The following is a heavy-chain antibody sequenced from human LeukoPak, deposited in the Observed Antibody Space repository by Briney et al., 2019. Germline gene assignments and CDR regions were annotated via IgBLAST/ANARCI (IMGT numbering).Heavy chain of an antibody. D-gene: IGHD3-22*01. CDR1: GGSISSGGYS. J-gene: IGHJ4*02. CDR3: ASGLYYYDSSGYYPPLNY. V-gene: IGHV4-30-2*01. CDR2: IYHSGST. Sequence: PSETLSLTCAVSGGSISSGGYSWSWIRQPPGKGLEWIGYIYHSGSTYYNPSLKSRVTIAVDRSKNQFSLKPSSVTAADTAVYYGASGLYYYDSSGYYPPLNYWGEGTLVTVSS.